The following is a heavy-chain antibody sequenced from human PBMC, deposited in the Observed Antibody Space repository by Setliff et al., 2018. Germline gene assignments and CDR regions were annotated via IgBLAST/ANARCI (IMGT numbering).Heavy chain of an antibody. D-gene: IGHD2-2*01. Sequence: SETLSLTCAVSGVSVNSLTWWSWVRQTPGKGLEWIGFIYHDGNPKFNPSVNYNPSLKSRVTMSIDKSKNQFSLNLRSVTAADTAVYYCTRGCERYHTANWGQGLLVTVSS. V-gene: IGHV4-28*03. CDR1: GVSVNSLTW. CDR2: IYHDGNP. CDR3: TRGCERYHTAN. J-gene: IGHJ4*02.